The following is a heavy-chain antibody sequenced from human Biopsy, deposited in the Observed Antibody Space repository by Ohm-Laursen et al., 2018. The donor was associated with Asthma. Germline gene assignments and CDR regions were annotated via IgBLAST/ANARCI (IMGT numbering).Heavy chain of an antibody. CDR3: ARIKIRIGAGTDRYFDL. CDR1: GYPFTDYY. Sequence: ASVKVSCKASGYPFTDYYVHWVQQAPGQGLEWMGRIDPNSGGTNYAQKFLGRVTMTRDTSVNTAFMVLSRLRSDDTAVYYCARIKIRIGAGTDRYFDLWGRGTLVTVSS. V-gene: IGHV1-2*06. D-gene: IGHD3-16*01. CDR2: IDPNSGGT. J-gene: IGHJ2*01.